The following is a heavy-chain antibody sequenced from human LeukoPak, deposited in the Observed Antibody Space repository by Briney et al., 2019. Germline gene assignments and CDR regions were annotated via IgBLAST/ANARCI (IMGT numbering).Heavy chain of an antibody. CDR2: FNPENGNT. J-gene: IGHJ4*02. Sequence: GASVKVSCKASGYSFVGYGITWVRQAPGQGLEWMGWFNPENGNTNYAQKFQGRVTMTRNTSISTAYMELSSLRSEDTAVYYCARSDGGFGESQEWGQGTLVTVSS. V-gene: IGHV1-8*02. CDR1: GYSFVGYG. CDR3: ARSDGGFGESQE. D-gene: IGHD3-10*01.